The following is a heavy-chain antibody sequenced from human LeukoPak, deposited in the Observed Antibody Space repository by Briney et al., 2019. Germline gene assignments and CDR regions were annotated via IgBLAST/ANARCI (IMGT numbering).Heavy chain of an antibody. D-gene: IGHD2/OR15-2a*01. Sequence: GGSLRLSCAASGFTFSSYAMSWVRQAPGKGLEWVSGITGGGDSTYYADSVKGRFTISRDNSKNTLYSQMNSLRAEDTAVYYCATGTFYFYFDYRGQGALVTVSS. J-gene: IGHJ4*02. CDR1: GFTFSSYA. CDR3: ATGTFYFYFDY. CDR2: ITGGGDST. V-gene: IGHV3-23*01.